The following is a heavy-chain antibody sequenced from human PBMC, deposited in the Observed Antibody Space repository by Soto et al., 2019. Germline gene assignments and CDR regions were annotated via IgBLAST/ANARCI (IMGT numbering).Heavy chain of an antibody. CDR1: RFSFKNAW. D-gene: IGHD1-26*01. CDR3: STDIGIYGLDI. V-gene: IGHV3-15*02. J-gene: IGHJ6*02. Sequence: EVPLVESGGAFVQPGGSLRLSCVASRFSFKNAWMSWVRQAPGKGPEWVGRIKSKTDGGTADYAAPVKGRFTISRDDSQNSLYLDMDSRKTEDTALYHCSTDIGIYGLDIWGQGTTVTVSS. CDR2: IKSKTDGGTA.